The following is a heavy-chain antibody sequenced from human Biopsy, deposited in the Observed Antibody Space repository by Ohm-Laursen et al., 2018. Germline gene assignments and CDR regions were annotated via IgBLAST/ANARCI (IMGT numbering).Heavy chain of an antibody. CDR3: ARGEGSSWFDP. V-gene: IGHV1-69*10. CDR2: IIPLPNVA. D-gene: IGHD1-26*01. Sequence: SVKVSCKASGDSFTSYAIGWVRQAPGQGLERMGGIIPLPNVATYAQKFQGRITITADESTSTAYMELSSLTSDDTAVYFCARGEGSSWFDPWGHGTLVTVSS. CDR1: GDSFTSYA. J-gene: IGHJ5*02.